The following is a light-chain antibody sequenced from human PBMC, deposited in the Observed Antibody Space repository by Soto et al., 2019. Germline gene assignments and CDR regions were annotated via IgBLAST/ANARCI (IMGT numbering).Light chain of an antibody. CDR3: QQYNEWTLT. CDR1: QSVSSN. Sequence: EIVMTQSPATLSVSPGERATLSCRASQSVSSNLAWYQQKPGQAPRLLIYGASTRATGIPARFSGSGSGTEFTLTISSLQSEDFAVYYCQQYNEWTLTFGGGTKVDI. V-gene: IGKV3-15*01. J-gene: IGKJ4*01. CDR2: GAS.